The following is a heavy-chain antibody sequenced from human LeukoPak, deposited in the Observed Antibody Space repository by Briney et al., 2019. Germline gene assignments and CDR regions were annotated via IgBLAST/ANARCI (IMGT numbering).Heavy chain of an antibody. V-gene: IGHV3-23*01. Sequence: GGSLRLSCAASGFTVSAYAMAWVRQAPGKGLEWVSTIYDDNTYYADSVKGRYAISTDNSKNTLYLQMNSLRVEDTAVYFCAARKVRGVWFYLDYWGQGTLVTVSS. D-gene: IGHD3-10*01. CDR1: GFTVSAYA. J-gene: IGHJ4*02. CDR2: IYDDNT. CDR3: AARKVRGVWFYLDY.